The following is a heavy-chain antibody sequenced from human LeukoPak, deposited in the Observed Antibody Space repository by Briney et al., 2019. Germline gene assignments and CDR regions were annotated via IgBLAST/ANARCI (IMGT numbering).Heavy chain of an antibody. CDR1: GITFSSNW. V-gene: IGHV3-7*03. Sequence: GGSLRLSCAASGITFSSNWMSWVRQAPGKGLEWVANIKQDGSEKYYVDSVKGRFTISRDNAKNSLYLQMNSLRAEDTAVYYCARDFDYYDDSGYQTYYFDYWGQGTLVTVSS. J-gene: IGHJ4*02. D-gene: IGHD3-22*01. CDR2: IKQDGSEK. CDR3: ARDFDYYDDSGYQTYYFDY.